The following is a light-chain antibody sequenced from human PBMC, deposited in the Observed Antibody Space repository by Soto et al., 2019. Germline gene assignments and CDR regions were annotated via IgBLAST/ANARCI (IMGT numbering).Light chain of an antibody. V-gene: IGLV1-51*01. CDR3: GTWESYLSVGV. Sequence: QSVLTQPPSVSAAPGQTVTISCTGSGSNIGSNSVSWYQQVPGTAPKLLLYDNNKRPSGIPDRFSGSKSGTSATLGITGLQTADEADYYCGTWESYLSVGVFGGGTKLTVL. J-gene: IGLJ2*01. CDR2: DNN. CDR1: GSNIGSNS.